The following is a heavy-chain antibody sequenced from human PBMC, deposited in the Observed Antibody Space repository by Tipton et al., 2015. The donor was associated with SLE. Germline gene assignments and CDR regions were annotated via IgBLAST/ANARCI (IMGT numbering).Heavy chain of an antibody. CDR2: ISWNRGDI. V-gene: IGHV3-9*01. D-gene: IGHD2-15*01. CDR1: GFIFDDHA. J-gene: IGHJ4*02. CDR3: AKDGPLGGHHINHFDN. Sequence: RSLRLSCAASGFIFDDHAMHWVRQAPGKGLEWVSGISWNRGDIVYADSVKGRFTISRDNAKNSLYLQMNSLRAEDTALYYCAKDGPLGGHHINHFDNWGQGTLVTVSS.